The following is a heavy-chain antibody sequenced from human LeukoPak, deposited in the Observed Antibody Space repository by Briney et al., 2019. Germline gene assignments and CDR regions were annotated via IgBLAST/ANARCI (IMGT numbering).Heavy chain of an antibody. J-gene: IGHJ6*02. CDR3: AKDREYSSGWYVAGMDV. CDR2: ISGSGANT. CDR1: GFTFNGYA. Sequence: GGSLRLSCAASGFTFNGYAMSWVRQAPGKGLEWVSVISGSGANTYYVDSVEGRFTISRDNSKNTLHLQMNSLRAEDTAVYYCAKDREYSSGWYVAGMDVWGQGTTVTVSS. V-gene: IGHV3-23*01. D-gene: IGHD6-19*01.